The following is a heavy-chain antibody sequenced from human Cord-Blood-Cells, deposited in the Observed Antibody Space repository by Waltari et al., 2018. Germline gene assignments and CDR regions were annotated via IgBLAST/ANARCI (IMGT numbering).Heavy chain of an antibody. V-gene: IGHV3-7*01. CDR1: GFTFSSYW. J-gene: IGHJ3*02. D-gene: IGHD3-10*01. CDR3: AGSGSYDAFDI. Sequence: EVQLVESGGGLVQPGGSLRLSCAASGFTFSSYWMSWVRQAPGKGREGVANRKQDGSEKYYVDSVKGRFTISRDNAKNSLYLQMNSLRAEDTAVYYCAGSGSYDAFDIWGQGTMVTVSS. CDR2: RKQDGSEK.